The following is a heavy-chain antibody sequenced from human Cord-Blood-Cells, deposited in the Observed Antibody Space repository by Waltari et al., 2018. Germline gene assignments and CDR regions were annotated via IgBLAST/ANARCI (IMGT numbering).Heavy chain of an antibody. Sequence: EVQLVESGGGLVQPGGSLRLSCAASGFTFSSYAMCWVREAPGKGVGWGSANGGSCCSQYYADSGKGRFTIPRGNSKNTLYLQMNSLRAEDTAVYYCAQRLQFDYWGQGTLVTVSS. CDR1: GFTFSSYA. V-gene: IGHV3-23*04. CDR2: NGGSCCSQ. D-gene: IGHD4-4*01. CDR3: AQRLQFDY. J-gene: IGHJ4*02.